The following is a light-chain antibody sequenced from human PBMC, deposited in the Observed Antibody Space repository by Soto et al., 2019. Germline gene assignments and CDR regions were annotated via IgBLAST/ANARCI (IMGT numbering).Light chain of an antibody. Sequence: IQMTQSPSSLSASVGDRVTITCRAGQSIFSSLNWYQQRPGKAPTLLICAASSLQSGVPSRFRGSGYGTDFALTITSLQPEDFAIYYCQQSYNSPPITFGQGTRLEI. CDR1: QSIFSS. J-gene: IGKJ5*01. CDR2: AAS. V-gene: IGKV1-39*01. CDR3: QQSYNSPPIT.